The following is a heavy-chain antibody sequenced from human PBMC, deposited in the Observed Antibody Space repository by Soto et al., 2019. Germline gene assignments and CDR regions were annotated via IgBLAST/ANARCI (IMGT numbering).Heavy chain of an antibody. CDR3: AKVGYYDFWPI. CDR1: GFTLRSYA. D-gene: IGHD3-3*01. V-gene: IGHV3-23*01. Sequence: PGGSLRLSCAASGFTLRSYAMSWVRQAPGKGLEWVSAISGSGGSTYYADSVKGRFTISRDNSKNTLYLQMNSLRAEDTAVYYCAKVGYYDFWPIWGQGTMVTVSS. CDR2: ISGSGGST. J-gene: IGHJ3*02.